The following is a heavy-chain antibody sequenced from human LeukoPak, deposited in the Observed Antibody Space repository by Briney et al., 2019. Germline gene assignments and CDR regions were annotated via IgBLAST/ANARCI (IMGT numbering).Heavy chain of an antibody. CDR3: ARDQGVVTMVRGVISAGWDY. CDR1: GCSISSYY. CDR2: IYTSGST. D-gene: IGHD3-10*01. J-gene: IGHJ4*02. Sequence: PSETLSLTCTVSGCSISSYYWSWIRQPAGKGLEWIGRIYTSGSTNYNPSLKSRVTMSVDTSKNQFSLKLSSVTAADTAVYYCARDQGVVTMVRGVISAGWDYWGQGTLVTVSS. V-gene: IGHV4-4*07.